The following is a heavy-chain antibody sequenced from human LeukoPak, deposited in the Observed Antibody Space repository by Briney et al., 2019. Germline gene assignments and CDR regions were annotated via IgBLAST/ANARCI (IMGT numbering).Heavy chain of an antibody. CDR1: GYTFTNYD. V-gene: IGHV1-8*02. CDR2: MNPNSGNT. J-gene: IGHJ4*02. Sequence: ASVKVSCKASGYTFTNYDINWVRQATGQELEWMGWMNPNSGNTGYAQKFQGRVTINRNTSISTAYMELSSLRSEDTAVYYCARCATPRIACFDFWGQGTLVTVSS. CDR3: ARCATPRIACFDF. D-gene: IGHD2-15*01.